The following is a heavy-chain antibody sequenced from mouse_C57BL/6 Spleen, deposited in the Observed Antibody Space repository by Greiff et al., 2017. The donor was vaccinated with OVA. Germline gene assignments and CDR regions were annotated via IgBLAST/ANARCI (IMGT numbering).Heavy chain of an antibody. V-gene: IGHV14-4*01. D-gene: IGHD2-5*01. CDR2: IDPENGDT. CDR1: GFNIKDDY. J-gene: IGHJ4*01. Sequence: VQLQRSGAELVRPGASVKLSCTASGFNIKDDYMHWVKQRPEQGLEWIGWIDPENGDTEYASKFQGKATITADTSSNTAYLQLSSLTSEDTAVYYSTRPYYSNDAAMDYWGQGTSVTVSS. CDR3: TRPYYSNDAAMDY.